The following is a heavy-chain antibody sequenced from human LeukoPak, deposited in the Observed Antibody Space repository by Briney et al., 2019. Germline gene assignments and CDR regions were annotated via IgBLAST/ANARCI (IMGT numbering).Heavy chain of an antibody. CDR2: FYYNGNA. V-gene: IGHV4-59*01. D-gene: IGHD3-22*01. J-gene: IGHJ4*02. CDR1: GGSISTYC. Sequence: SETLSLSCTVSGGSISTYCWSWIRQSPGKGLEWIGYFYYNGNANYNPSLKSRVTVSVDSSKNRVSLKLTSVTAADTAVYYCARGVYYNACYFDSWGQGTLVTVSS. CDR3: ARGVYYNACYFDS.